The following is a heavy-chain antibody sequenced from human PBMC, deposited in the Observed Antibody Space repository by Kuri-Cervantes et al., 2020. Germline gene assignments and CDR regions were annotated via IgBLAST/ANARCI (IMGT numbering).Heavy chain of an antibody. J-gene: IGHJ6*02. CDR3: ASRVTGTTMGYYYYGMDV. V-gene: IGHV1-46*01. Sequence: ASVKVSCKASGYTFTSYYMHWVRQAPGQGLEWMGIINPSGGSTSYAQKFQGRVTMTRDTSTSTVYMELSSLRSEDTAVYYCASRVTGTTMGYYYYGMDVWGQGTTVTVSS. D-gene: IGHD1-20*01. CDR2: INPSGGST. CDR1: GYTFTSYY.